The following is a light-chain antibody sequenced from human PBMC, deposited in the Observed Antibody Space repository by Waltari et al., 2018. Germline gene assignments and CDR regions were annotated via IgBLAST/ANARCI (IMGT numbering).Light chain of an antibody. CDR1: SSYGAEDKI. V-gene: IGLV2-14*03. Sequence: QSALTQPASVSGSPGQSVTIPCPGVSSYGAEDKIVSWFRQHPGKVPKLILFDVSNRPSDISNRFSGYKSGNTAYLTISRLQADDEADYYCTTYPDTNTPVVFGGGTKVTV. CDR3: TTYPDTNTPVV. J-gene: IGLJ2*01. CDR2: DVS.